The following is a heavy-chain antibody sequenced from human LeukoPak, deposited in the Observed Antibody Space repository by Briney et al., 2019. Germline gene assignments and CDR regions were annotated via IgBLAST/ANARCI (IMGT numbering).Heavy chain of an antibody. CDR1: GFTFSNAW. Sequence: PGGSLRISCAASGFTFSNAWMSWVRQAPGKGLEWVGRIKSKTDGGTTDYAAPVKGRFTISRDDSKNTLYLQMNSLKTEDTAVYYCTTLRYCSGGSCRRPIDYWGQGTLVTVSS. D-gene: IGHD2-15*01. V-gene: IGHV3-15*01. J-gene: IGHJ4*02. CDR2: IKSKTDGGTT. CDR3: TTLRYCSGGSCRRPIDY.